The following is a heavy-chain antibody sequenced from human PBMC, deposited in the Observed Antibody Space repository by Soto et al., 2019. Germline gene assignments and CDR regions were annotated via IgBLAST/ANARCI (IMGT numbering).Heavy chain of an antibody. CDR2: IWYDGSNK. CDR1: GFTFSSYG. Sequence: PGGSLRLSCAASGFTFSSYGMHWVRQAPGKGLEWVAVIWYDGSNKYYADSVKGRFTISRNNSKNTLYLQMNSLRAEDTAVYYCARVSRNWNYVHYYYYMDVWGKGTTVTVSS. J-gene: IGHJ6*03. D-gene: IGHD1-7*01. CDR3: ARVSRNWNYVHYYYYMDV. V-gene: IGHV3-33*01.